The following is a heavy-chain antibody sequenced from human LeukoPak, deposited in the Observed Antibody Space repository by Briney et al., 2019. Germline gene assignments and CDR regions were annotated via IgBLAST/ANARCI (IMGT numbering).Heavy chain of an antibody. V-gene: IGHV3-30*02. CDR2: IRYDGSDK. CDR1: GVTFSSHG. CDR3: AEGRKYSSGWYLDY. J-gene: IGHJ4*02. D-gene: IGHD6-19*01. Sequence: PGGSLRLSCAASGVTFSSHGMHWVRQAPGKGLEWVAFIRYDGSDKYYADSVKGRFTISRDNSKNTLYLQMNSLRAEDTAVYYCAEGRKYSSGWYLDYWGQGTLVTVSS.